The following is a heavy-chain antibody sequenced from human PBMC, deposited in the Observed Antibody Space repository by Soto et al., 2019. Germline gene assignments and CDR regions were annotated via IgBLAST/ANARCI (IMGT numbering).Heavy chain of an antibody. CDR3: ARGGLLYSSSWYRPPYYFDY. Sequence: SETLSLTCTVSGGSISSYYWSWIRQPPGKGLEWIGYIYYSGSTNYNPSLKSRITISVDTSKNQFSLKLSSVTAADTAVYYCARGGLLYSSSWYRPPYYFDYWGQGTLVTVS. CDR1: GGSISSYY. D-gene: IGHD6-13*01. CDR2: IYYSGST. J-gene: IGHJ4*02. V-gene: IGHV4-59*01.